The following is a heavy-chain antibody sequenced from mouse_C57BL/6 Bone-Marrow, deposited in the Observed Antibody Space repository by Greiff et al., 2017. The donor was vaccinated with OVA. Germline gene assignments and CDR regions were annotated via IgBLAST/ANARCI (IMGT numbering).Heavy chain of an antibody. CDR1: GFTFSSYA. CDR3: ARGDYDYDGSWFAY. CDR2: ISDGGSYT. J-gene: IGHJ3*01. V-gene: IGHV5-4*03. D-gene: IGHD2-4*01. Sequence: EVKLVESGGGLVKPGGSLKLSCAASGFTFSSYAMSWVRQTPEKRLEWVATISDGGSYTYYPDNVKGRFTISRDNAKNNLYLQMSHLKSEDTAMYYCARGDYDYDGSWFAYWGQGTLVTVSA.